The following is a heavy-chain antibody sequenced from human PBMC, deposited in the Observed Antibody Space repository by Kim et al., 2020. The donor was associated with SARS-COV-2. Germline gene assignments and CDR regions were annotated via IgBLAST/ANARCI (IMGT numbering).Heavy chain of an antibody. J-gene: IGHJ4*02. CDR3: AKDRPRNCGAAFDS. V-gene: IGHV3-23*01. D-gene: IGHD6-6*01. Sequence: ADSVKGRFTISRDIAEDTLYLQMNSLGAGDTALYYCAKDRPRNCGAAFDSWGQGTLVTVSS.